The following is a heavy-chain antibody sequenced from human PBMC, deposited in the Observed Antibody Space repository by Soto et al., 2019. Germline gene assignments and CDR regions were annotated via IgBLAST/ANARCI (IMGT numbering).Heavy chain of an antibody. J-gene: IGHJ4*02. V-gene: IGHV1-8*01. D-gene: IGHD6-19*01. CDR2: MNPNSGNT. CDR1: GYTFTSYD. Sequence: ASVKVSCTASGYTFTSYDINWVRQATGQGFEYLGWMNPNSGNTGYVKKFQGRVTMTRDTSMSTAYMELSSLKPEDTAVYYCTTRALAAPALDYWGRGTLVTVSS. CDR3: TTRALAAPALDY.